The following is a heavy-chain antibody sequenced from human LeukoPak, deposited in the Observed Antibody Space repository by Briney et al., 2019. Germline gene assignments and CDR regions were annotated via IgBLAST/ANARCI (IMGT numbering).Heavy chain of an antibody. CDR1: GFTFSSYE. V-gene: IGHV3-48*03. CDR3: ARATLLIAVAGNYFDY. J-gene: IGHJ4*02. CDR2: ISSSGSTI. D-gene: IGHD6-19*01. Sequence: PGGSLRLSCAASGFTFSSYEMNWVRQAPGKGLEWVSYISSSGSTIYYADSVKGRFTISRDNAKNSLYLQMNSLRAEDTAVYYCARATLLIAVAGNYFDYWGQGTLVTVSS.